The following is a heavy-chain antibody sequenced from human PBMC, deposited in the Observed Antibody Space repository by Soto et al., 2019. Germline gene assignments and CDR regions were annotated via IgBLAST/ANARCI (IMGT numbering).Heavy chain of an antibody. Sequence: LRLSCAASGFTFSSYAMSWVRQAPGKGLEWVSAISGSGGSTYYADSVKGRFTISRDNSKNTLYLQMNSLRAEDTAVYYCAKDGSGSGSYSFDYWGQGTLVTVSS. CDR1: GFTFSSYA. J-gene: IGHJ4*02. CDR3: AKDGSGSGSYSFDY. V-gene: IGHV3-23*01. CDR2: ISGSGGST. D-gene: IGHD3-10*01.